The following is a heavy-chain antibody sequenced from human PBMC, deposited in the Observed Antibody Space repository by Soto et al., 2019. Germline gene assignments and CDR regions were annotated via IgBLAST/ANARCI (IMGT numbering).Heavy chain of an antibody. CDR2: IYTSGST. J-gene: IGHJ5*02. CDR1: GGSISSYY. CDR3: ARGCDYDILTGYSVYSNWFDP. Sequence: SETLSLTCTVSGGSISSYYWSWIRQPAGKGLEWIGRIYTSGSTNYNPSLKSRVTISVDTSKNQFSLKLSSVTAADTAVYYCARGCDYDILTGYSVYSNWFDPWGQGTLVTVSS. D-gene: IGHD3-9*01. V-gene: IGHV4-4*07.